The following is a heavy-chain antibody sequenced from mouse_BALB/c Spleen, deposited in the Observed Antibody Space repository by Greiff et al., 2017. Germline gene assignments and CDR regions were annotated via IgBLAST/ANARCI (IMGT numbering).Heavy chain of an antibody. Sequence: DVMLVESGGDLVKPGGSLKLSCAASGFTFSSYGMSWVRQTPDKRLEWVATISSGGSYTYYPDSVKGRFTISRDNAKNTLYLQMSSLKSEDTAMYYCARHPNWDGTCFAYWGQGTLVTVSA. J-gene: IGHJ3*01. CDR3: ARHPNWDGTCFAY. D-gene: IGHD4-1*01. V-gene: IGHV5-6*02. CDR1: GFTFSSYG. CDR2: ISSGGSYT.